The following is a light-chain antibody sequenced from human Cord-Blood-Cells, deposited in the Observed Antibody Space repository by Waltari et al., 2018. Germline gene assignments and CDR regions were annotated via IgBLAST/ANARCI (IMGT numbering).Light chain of an antibody. V-gene: IGLV2-23*01. Sequence: QSALTQPASVSGSPGQSITISCTGTSSDVGSYNLVSWYQQHPGKAPKLMIYEGSKRPSGGSNRFSCSNSGNTASLTISGLQAEDEADYYCCSYAGSSTWVFGGGTKLTVL. CDR1: SSDVGSYNL. CDR2: EGS. CDR3: CSYAGSSTWV. J-gene: IGLJ3*02.